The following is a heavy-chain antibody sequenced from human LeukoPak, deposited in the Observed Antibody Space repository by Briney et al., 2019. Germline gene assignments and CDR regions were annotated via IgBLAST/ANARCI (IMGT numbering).Heavy chain of an antibody. V-gene: IGHV4-30-2*01. J-gene: IGHJ6*02. CDR3: ARVAPYYYDSSGYYYYYGMDV. CDR1: GGSISSGGYY. D-gene: IGHD3-22*01. CDR2: IYHSGST. Sequence: PSQTLSLTCTVSGGSISSGGYYWSWIRQPPGKGLEWIGYIYHSGSTYYNPSLKSRVTISVDRSKNQFSLKLSSVTAADTAVYYCARVAPYYYDSSGYYYYYGMDVWGQGTTVTVSS.